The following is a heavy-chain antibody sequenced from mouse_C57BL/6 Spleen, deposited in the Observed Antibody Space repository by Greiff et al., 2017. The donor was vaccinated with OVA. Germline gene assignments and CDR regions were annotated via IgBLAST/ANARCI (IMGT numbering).Heavy chain of an antibody. CDR2: INPGSGGT. J-gene: IGHJ4*01. D-gene: IGHD2-4*01. CDR1: GYAFTNYL. V-gene: IGHV1-54*01. Sequence: QVHVKQSGAELVRPGTSVKVSCKASGYAFTNYLIEWVKQRPGQGLEWIGVINPGSGGTNYNEKFKGKATLTADKSSSTAYMQLSSLTSEDSAVYFCARGGLRRDAMDYWGQGTSVTVSS. CDR3: ARGGLRRDAMDY.